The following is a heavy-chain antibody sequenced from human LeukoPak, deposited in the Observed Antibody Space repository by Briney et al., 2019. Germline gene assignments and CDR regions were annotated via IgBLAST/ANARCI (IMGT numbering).Heavy chain of an antibody. V-gene: IGHV3-21*01. Sequence: GGSLRLSCAASGFTFSSYSMNWVRQAPGKGLEWVSSISSSSSYIYYAYSVKGRFTISRDNAKNSLYLQMNSLRAEDTAVYYCARDDYDYDFWSGYPAYFDYWGQGTLVTVSS. J-gene: IGHJ4*02. D-gene: IGHD3-3*01. CDR2: ISSSSSYI. CDR1: GFTFSSYS. CDR3: ARDDYDYDFWSGYPAYFDY.